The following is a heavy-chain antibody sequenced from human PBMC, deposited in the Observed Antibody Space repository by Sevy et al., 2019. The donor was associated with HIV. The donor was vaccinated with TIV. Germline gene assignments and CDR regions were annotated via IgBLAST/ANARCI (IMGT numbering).Heavy chain of an antibody. V-gene: IGHV3-23*01. CDR2: IDGRGGST. D-gene: IGHD2-2*01. CDR3: TRPSPRTAAAASAFYDN. Sequence: EGSLRLSCVVSGYSFSSDAISWVLQAPGKDLEWVSTIDGRGGSTYYADSVKGRFTISRDNPKNTLFLQMINLRVDDMAIYYCTRPSPRTAAAASAFYDNWGQGTLVTVSS. J-gene: IGHJ4*02. CDR1: GYSFSSDA.